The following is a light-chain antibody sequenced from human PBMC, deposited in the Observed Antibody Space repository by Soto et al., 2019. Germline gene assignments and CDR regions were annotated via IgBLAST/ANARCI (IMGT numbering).Light chain of an antibody. J-gene: IGKJ4*01. CDR1: QTISIF. V-gene: IGKV1-39*01. CDR3: QQSFKTPLT. CDR2: TAS. Sequence: DIQMTQSPSSLSASVGDRVTITCRASQTISIFLNWYQHKPGKPPTLLIYTASSLQSGVPSRFSGSGSGTDFTLTISRLQPEDFATYYCQQSFKTPLTFGGGTKVEI.